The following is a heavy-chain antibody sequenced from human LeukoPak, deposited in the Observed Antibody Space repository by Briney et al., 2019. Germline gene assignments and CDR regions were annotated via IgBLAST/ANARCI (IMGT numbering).Heavy chain of an antibody. CDR3: ARGDVVVTAYDY. J-gene: IGHJ4*02. CDR1: GYTFTGYY. Sequence: ASVKVSCKASGYTFTGYYMHWVRQAPGQGLEWMRWINPNSGGTNYAQKFQGRVTMTRDTSISTAYMELSRLRSDDTAVYYCARGDVVVTAYDYWGQGTLVTVSS. V-gene: IGHV1-2*02. CDR2: INPNSGGT. D-gene: IGHD2-21*02.